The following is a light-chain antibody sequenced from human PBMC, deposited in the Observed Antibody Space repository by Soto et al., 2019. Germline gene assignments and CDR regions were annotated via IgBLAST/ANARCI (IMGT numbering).Light chain of an antibody. Sequence: EAVMTQSPVTLSVSPGERATLSCRASQSVTTNLALYQQNPGQAPRLLIYSASTRAAGIPDRFSGSGSGTXXXXXXXXXQSXDFAVYYCQQYNNWPPLTFGGGTKVEIK. V-gene: IGKV3-15*01. CDR2: SAS. CDR3: QQYNNWPPLT. J-gene: IGKJ4*01. CDR1: QSVTTN.